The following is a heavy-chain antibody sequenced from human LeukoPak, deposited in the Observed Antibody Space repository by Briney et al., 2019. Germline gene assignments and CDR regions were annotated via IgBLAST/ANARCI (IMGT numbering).Heavy chain of an antibody. CDR1: GFTFSSVW. CDR3: VGRIFDI. V-gene: IGHV3-7*01. CDR2: INEDGSEK. Sequence: GGSLRLSCAASGFTFSSVWISWVRQAPGKGLEWVAAINEDGSEKVYLDSVEGRFTISRDNPKNSVFLQMNSLRAEDTALYYCVGRIFDIWSQGTMVTVSS. J-gene: IGHJ3*02. D-gene: IGHD2-15*01.